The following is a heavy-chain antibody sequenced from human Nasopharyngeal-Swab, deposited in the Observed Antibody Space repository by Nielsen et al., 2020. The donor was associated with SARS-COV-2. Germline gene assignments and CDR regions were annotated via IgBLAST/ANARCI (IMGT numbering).Heavy chain of an antibody. V-gene: IGHV3-74*03. J-gene: IGHJ4*02. CDR2: IDNDGSST. CDR1: GFTFTDYW. CDR3: ARESYSWSWYGPDY. D-gene: IGHD1-26*01. Sequence: GGSLRLSCTVSGFTFTDYWMHWLRQSPGKGPVWLSRIDNDGSSTTYADSVRGRFTIYRDNARNTLFLQLHSLRAEDTAVYYCARESYSWSWYGPDYWGQGTQVTVAS.